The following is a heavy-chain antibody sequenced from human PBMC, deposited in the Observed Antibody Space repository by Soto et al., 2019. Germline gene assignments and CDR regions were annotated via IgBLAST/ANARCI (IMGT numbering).Heavy chain of an antibody. V-gene: IGHV3-66*01. CDR3: ARGTQRSGWYPYYFDY. CDR2: IYSGGST. CDR1: GFTVSSNY. Sequence: GGSLRLSCAASGFTVSSNYMSWVRQAPGKGLEWVSVIYSGGSTYYADSVKGRFTISRDNSKNTLYLQMNSLRAEDTAVYYCARGTQRSGWYPYYFDYWGQGTLVTVSS. D-gene: IGHD6-19*01. J-gene: IGHJ4*02.